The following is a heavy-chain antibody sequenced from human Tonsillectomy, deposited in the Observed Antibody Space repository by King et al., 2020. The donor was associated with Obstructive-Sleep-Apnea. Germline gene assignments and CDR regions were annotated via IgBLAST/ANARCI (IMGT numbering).Heavy chain of an antibody. CDR1: GGSFSGYY. J-gene: IGHJ4*02. CDR2: INHSGST. V-gene: IGHV4-34*01. Sequence: VQLQQWGAGLLKPSETLSLTCAVYGGSFSGYYWSWIRQPPGKGLEWIGEINHSGSTNYNPSLESRVTISVDTSKNQFSLKLSSVTAADTAVYYCAGTLRYFDWFDYWGQGNLVTVSS. CDR3: AGTLRYFDWFDY. D-gene: IGHD3-9*01.